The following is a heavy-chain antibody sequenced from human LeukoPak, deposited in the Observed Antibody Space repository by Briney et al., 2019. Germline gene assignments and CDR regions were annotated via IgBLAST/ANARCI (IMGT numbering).Heavy chain of an antibody. V-gene: IGHV3-7*01. CDR1: GFTFSSYW. CDR3: ARDRSLWQWTTHYPGY. J-gene: IGHJ4*02. D-gene: IGHD6-19*01. Sequence: TGGSLRLSCAASGFTFSSYWMSWVRQAPGKGLEWVANIKQDGSEKYYVGSVKGRFTISRDNAKNSLYLQMNSLRAEDTAVYYCARDRSLWQWTTHYPGYWGQGTLVTVSS. CDR2: IKQDGSEK.